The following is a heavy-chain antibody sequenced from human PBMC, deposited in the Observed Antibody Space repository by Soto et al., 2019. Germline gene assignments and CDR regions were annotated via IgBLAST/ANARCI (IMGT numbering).Heavy chain of an antibody. CDR1: GFTFSSYG. J-gene: IGHJ4*02. CDR2: IWYDGSNK. V-gene: IGHV3-30*02. CDR3: AKSIGGSSFPFHY. Sequence: GGSLRLSCAASGFTFSSYGMHWVRQAPGKGPEWVAVIWYDGSNKYYADSEKGRFTISRDNSKNTLYLQMNSLRAEDTAVYHCAKSIGGSSFPFHYWGQGTLVTVSS. D-gene: IGHD6-6*01.